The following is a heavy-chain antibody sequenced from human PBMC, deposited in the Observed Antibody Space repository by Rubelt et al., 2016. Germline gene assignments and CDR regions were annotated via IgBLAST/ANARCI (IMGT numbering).Heavy chain of an antibody. CDR3: ARYYYDSSGYVYFDY. J-gene: IGHJ4*02. Sequence: QVQLVQSGAEVKKPGASVKVSCKASGYTFTSYAMHWVRQAPGQRLEWMGWINDGHGNTKYSQKFQGRVTITRDTSASTAYMELSSLRSEDTAVYYCARYYYDSSGYVYFDYWGQGTLVTVSS. CDR1: GYTFTSYA. V-gene: IGHV1-3*01. CDR2: INDGHGNT. D-gene: IGHD3-22*01.